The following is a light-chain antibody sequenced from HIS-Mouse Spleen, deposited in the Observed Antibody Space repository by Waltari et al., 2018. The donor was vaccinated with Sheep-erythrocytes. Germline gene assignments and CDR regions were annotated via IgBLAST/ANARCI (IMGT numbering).Light chain of an antibody. V-gene: IGKV2-30*02. Sequence: DVVMTQSPLSLPVTLGQPASISCRSSQSLVHSDGNTYVNWFQQRPGQSPRRLISKVSNRDSGVPDRFSGSGSGTDFTLKISRVEAEDVGVYYCMQGTHWPPYTFGQGTKLEIK. CDR1: QSLVHSDGNTY. CDR3: MQGTHWPPYT. J-gene: IGKJ2*01. CDR2: KVS.